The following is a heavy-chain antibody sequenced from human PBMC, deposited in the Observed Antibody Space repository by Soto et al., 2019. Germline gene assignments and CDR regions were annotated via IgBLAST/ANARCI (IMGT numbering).Heavy chain of an antibody. J-gene: IGHJ6*02. CDR3: ARGHYGMDV. V-gene: IGHV3-11*01. CDR1: GFTFSDYY. Sequence: GGSLRLSCAASGFTFSDYYMSWVRQAPGKGLEWISYITPSGSTISYADSVKGRFTISRDNAKNSVYLQMNSLRAEDTAVYYCARGHYGMDVWGQGTTVTVSS. CDR2: ITPSGSTI.